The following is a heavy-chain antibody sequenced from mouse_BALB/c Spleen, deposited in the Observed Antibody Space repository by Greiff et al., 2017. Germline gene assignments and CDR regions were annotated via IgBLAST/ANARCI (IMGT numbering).Heavy chain of an antibody. J-gene: IGHJ3*01. D-gene: IGHD2-4*01. V-gene: IGHV3-8*02. CDR2: ISYSGST. CDR1: GDSITSGY. CDR3: ARWDDYDVEFAY. Sequence: VQLKQSGPSLVKPSQTLSLTCSVTGDSITSGYWNWIRKFPGNKLEYMGYISYSGSTYYNPSLKSRISITRDTSKNQYYLQLNSVTTEDTATYYCARWDDYDVEFAYWGQGTLVTVSA.